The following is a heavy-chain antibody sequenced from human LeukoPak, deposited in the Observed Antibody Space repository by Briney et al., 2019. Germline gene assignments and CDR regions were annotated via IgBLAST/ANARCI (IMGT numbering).Heavy chain of an antibody. V-gene: IGHV3-74*01. Sequence: GGSLRLSCAASGFTFTNYEMNWVRQAPGKGLVWVSHINNDESSTSYADSVRGRFTISRDNAKNTLYLQMNSLRTKDTAVYYCACYGIAPPYWGQGTLVTVSS. CDR2: INNDESST. J-gene: IGHJ4*02. CDR1: GFTFTNYE. D-gene: IGHD2-15*01. CDR3: ACYGIAPPY.